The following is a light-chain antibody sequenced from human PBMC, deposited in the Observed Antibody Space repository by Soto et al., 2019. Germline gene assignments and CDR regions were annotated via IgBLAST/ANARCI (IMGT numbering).Light chain of an antibody. Sequence: DIVMTQSADSLASSLSERATINCKSSQSFVSNSNNKKYLAWYQQKPGHPPKLHIHWASIRESGVPDRFSGSGSGTDFTLTINSLQAEDVAVYYCQQYYSTPWTFGPGTKVDIK. CDR2: WAS. V-gene: IGKV4-1*01. CDR1: QSFVSNSNNKKY. J-gene: IGKJ1*01. CDR3: QQYYSTPWT.